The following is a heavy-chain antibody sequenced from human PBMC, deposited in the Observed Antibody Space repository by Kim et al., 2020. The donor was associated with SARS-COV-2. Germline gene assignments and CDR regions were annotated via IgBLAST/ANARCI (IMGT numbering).Heavy chain of an antibody. J-gene: IGHJ4*02. CDR2: INEDSTST. Sequence: GGSLRLSCAASGFTFDHYSMHWFRQGPGKGLEWVALINEDSTSTYYSGSVKGRFTISRDNSKNSVYLQMNSLKTEDSALYFCATGRAYYYEHWGQGTLVTVSS. D-gene: IGHD3-22*01. V-gene: IGHV3-43*02. CDR3: ATGRAYYYEH. CDR1: GFTFDHYS.